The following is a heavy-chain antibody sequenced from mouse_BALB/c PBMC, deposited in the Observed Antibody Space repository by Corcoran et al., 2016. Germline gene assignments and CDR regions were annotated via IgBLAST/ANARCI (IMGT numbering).Heavy chain of an antibody. CDR1: GYSFTSYY. V-gene: IGHV1-66*01. CDR3: ARYYYAMDY. CDR2: IFPGSGNT. J-gene: IGHJ4*01. Sequence: QVQLQQSGTELVKPGASVKISCKASGYSFTSYYIHWVKQRPGQGLEWIGWIFPGSGNTKYNEKFKGKATLTADTSSSTAYMQLSSLTSEDSAVYFCARYYYAMDYWGQGTSVTVSS.